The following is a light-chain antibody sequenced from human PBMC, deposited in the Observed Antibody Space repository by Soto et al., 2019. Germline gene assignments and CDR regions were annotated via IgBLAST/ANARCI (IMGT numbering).Light chain of an antibody. CDR1: QSVSSSY. V-gene: IGKV3-20*01. CDR2: GAS. J-gene: IGKJ5*01. Sequence: IVLTQSTGTLSLSPGERATLSCRDSQSVSSSYLAWYQQKPGQAPRLLIYGASSRATGIPDRFSGSGSGTDFTLTISRLEPEDFAVYYCQQYGSSRRVTFGQGTRLEFK. CDR3: QQYGSSRRVT.